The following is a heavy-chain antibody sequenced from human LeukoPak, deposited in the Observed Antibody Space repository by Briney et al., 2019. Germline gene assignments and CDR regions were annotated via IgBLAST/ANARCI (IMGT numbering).Heavy chain of an antibody. D-gene: IGHD1-26*01. CDR2: INPSGGST. CDR3: ARDKGPTAHLNY. V-gene: IGHV1-46*01. Sequence: ASVTVSCKASGYTFTSYGISWVRQAPGQGLEWMGIINPSGGSTSYAQKFQGRVTMTRDTSTSTVYMELSSLRSEDTAVYYCARDKGPTAHLNYWGQGTLVTVSS. CDR1: GYTFTSYG. J-gene: IGHJ4*02.